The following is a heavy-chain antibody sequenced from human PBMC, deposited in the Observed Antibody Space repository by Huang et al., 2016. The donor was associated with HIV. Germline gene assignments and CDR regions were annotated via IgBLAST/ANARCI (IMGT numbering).Heavy chain of an antibody. J-gene: IGHJ6*02. Sequence: QLQLVQSGAQVKKPGSSVNVSCKASGKTFSGSAISWVRQAPGQRLEWMGGIVHRYEKPQYAKNFQGRVRITADDSRTTAYMELTSLTSKDTAVYFCAAKIGSDGYFISRGPRSNYYSLDVWGQGTTVVVSS. D-gene: IGHD3-10*01. CDR3: AAKIGSDGYFISRGPRSNYYSLDV. CDR1: GKTFSGSA. V-gene: IGHV1-69*13. CDR2: IVHRYEKP.